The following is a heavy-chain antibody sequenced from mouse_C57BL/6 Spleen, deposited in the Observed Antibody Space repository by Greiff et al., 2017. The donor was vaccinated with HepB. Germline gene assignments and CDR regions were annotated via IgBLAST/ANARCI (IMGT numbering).Heavy chain of an antibody. Sequence: QVQLQQPGAELVRPGTSVKLSCKASGYTFTSYWMHWVKQRPGQGLEWIGVIDPSDSYTNYNQKFKGKATLTVDTSSSTAYMQLSSLTSEYSAVYYCARSGVYGPYWYFDVWGTGTTVTVSS. D-gene: IGHD1-1*02. CDR3: ARSGVYGPYWYFDV. CDR1: GYTFTSYW. J-gene: IGHJ1*03. CDR2: IDPSDSYT. V-gene: IGHV1-59*01.